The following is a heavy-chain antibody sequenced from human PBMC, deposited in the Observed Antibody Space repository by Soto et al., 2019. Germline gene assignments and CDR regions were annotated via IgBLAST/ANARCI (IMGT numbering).Heavy chain of an antibody. CDR3: ARDRVREGYDSDY. CDR1: GFTFSDYY. CDR2: ISSSGSTI. Sequence: GGPLRLSCAASGFTFSDYYMSWIRQAPGKGLEWVSYISSSGSTIYYADSVKGRFTISRDNAKNSLYLQMNSLGAEDTAVYYCARDRVREGYDSDYWGQGTLVTVSS. V-gene: IGHV3-11*01. D-gene: IGHD5-12*01. J-gene: IGHJ4*02.